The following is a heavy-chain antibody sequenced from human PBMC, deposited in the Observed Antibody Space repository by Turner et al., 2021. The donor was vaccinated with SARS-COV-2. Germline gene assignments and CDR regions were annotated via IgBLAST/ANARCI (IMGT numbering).Heavy chain of an antibody. CDR2: VYYRGNT. V-gene: IGHV4-39*01. CDR1: GGSISSSSYY. CDR3: ARVKSTVTTYYYYYMDV. J-gene: IGHJ6*03. Sequence: QLQLQESGPGLVKPSETLSLTCSVSGGSISSSSYYWGWIRQPPGKGTEWIGSVYYRGNTYYNPSLESRVTISVDTSNNQFSLKLNSVNAADTAVYYCARVKSTVTTYYYYYMDVWGKGTTVTVSS. D-gene: IGHD4-4*01.